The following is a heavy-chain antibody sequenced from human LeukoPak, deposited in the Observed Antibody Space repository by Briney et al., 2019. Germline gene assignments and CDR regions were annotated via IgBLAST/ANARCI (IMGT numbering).Heavy chain of an antibody. CDR3: ARGSSWYNADY. CDR2: IYSSGST. V-gene: IGHV4-39*07. CDR1: GASISSGSSY. Sequence: SETLSLTCSVSGASISSGSSYWGWIRQPPGKTLEWIGSIYSSGSTYYNPSLKSRVIIIIDTPKNHFSLTLSSVTAADTAVYYCARGSSWYNADYWGQGTLVTVSS. J-gene: IGHJ4*02. D-gene: IGHD6-13*01.